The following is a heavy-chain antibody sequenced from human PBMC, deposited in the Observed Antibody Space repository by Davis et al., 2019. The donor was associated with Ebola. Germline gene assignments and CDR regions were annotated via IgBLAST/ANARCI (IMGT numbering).Heavy chain of an antibody. V-gene: IGHV3-21*06. CDR2: IGSSSNYI. Sequence: PGGSLRLSCAASGFTFSSYSMNWVRQAPGKGLEWVSSIGSSSNYIYYADSVKGRFTISRDNAKNSLYLQMNSLRAEDTAVYYCARDHYDSSAHNWFDPWGQGTLVTVSS. D-gene: IGHD3-22*01. CDR1: GFTFSSYS. CDR3: ARDHYDSSAHNWFDP. J-gene: IGHJ5*02.